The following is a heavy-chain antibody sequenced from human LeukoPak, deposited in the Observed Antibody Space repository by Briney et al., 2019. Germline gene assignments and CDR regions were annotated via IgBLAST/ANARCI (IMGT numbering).Heavy chain of an antibody. D-gene: IGHD2-2*01. J-gene: IGHJ4*02. V-gene: IGHV4-59*08. CDR1: GGSISSYY. CDR3: ARAHCSSTSCYGGKYYFDY. Sequence: LETLSLTCTVSGGSISSYYWSWIRQPPGKGLEWIGYIYYSGSTYYNPSLKSRVTISVDTSKNQFSLKLSSVTAADTAVYYRARAHCSSTSCYGGKYYFDYWGQGTLVTVSS. CDR2: IYYSGST.